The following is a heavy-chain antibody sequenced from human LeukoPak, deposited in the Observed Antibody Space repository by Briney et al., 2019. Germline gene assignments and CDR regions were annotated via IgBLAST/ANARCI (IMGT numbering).Heavy chain of an antibody. CDR1: GGSISSSSYY. CDR3: AGAWQLVPFDI. Sequence: SETLSLTCTVSGGSISSSSYYWGWIRQPPGKGLEWIGSIYYSGSTYYNPSLKSRVTISVDTSKNQFSLKLSSVTAADTAVYYCAGAWQLVPFDIWGQGTMVTVSS. V-gene: IGHV4-39*01. D-gene: IGHD6-6*01. J-gene: IGHJ3*02. CDR2: IYYSGST.